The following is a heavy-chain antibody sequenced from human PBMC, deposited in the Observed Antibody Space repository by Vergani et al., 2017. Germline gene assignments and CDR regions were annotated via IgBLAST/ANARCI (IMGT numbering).Heavy chain of an antibody. J-gene: IGHJ6*03. CDR2: INWNGGST. CDR1: GFTFSSYS. D-gene: IGHD3-10*01. V-gene: IGHV3-20*01. Sequence: EVQLVESGGGLVKPGGSLRLSCAASGFTFSSYSMNWVRQAPGKGLEWVSGINWNGGSTGYADSVKGRFTISRDNAKNSLYLQMNSLRAEDTALYHCARARMGSRSGRHPMDVWGKGTTVTVSS. CDR3: ARARMGSRSGRHPMDV.